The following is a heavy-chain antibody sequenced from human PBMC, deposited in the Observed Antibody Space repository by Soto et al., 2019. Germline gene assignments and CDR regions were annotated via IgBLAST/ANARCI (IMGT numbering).Heavy chain of an antibody. CDR1: GFTFSSYS. J-gene: IGHJ6*02. V-gene: IGHV3-21*01. CDR3: ARAPPTRRLLWFGAGAPPHEYYYYGMDV. Sequence: GGSLRLSCAASGFTFSSYSMNWVRQAPGKGLEWVSSISSSSSYIYYADSVKGRFTISRDNAKNSLYLQMTSLRAEDTAVYYCARAPPTRRLLWFGAGAPPHEYYYYGMDVWGQGTTVTVSS. CDR2: ISSSSSYI. D-gene: IGHD3-10*01.